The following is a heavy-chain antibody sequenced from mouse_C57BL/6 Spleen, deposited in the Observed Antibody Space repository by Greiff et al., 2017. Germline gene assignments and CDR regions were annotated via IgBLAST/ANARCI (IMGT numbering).Heavy chain of an antibody. CDR1: GFTFSDYG. V-gene: IGHV5-17*01. CDR2: ISRGSSTI. Sequence: EVKLVESGGGLVKPGGSLKLSCAASGFTFSDYGMHWVRQAPEKGLEWVAYISRGSSTIYYADTVKGRFTISRDNAKNTLFLQMTSLRSEDTAMYYCARGVNYGVDYWGQGTSVTVSS. CDR3: ARGVNYGVDY. J-gene: IGHJ4*01. D-gene: IGHD1-1*01.